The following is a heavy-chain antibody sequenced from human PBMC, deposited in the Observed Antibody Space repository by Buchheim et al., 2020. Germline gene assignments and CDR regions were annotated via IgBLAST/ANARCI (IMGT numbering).Heavy chain of an antibody. CDR3: ARHTIREDIVVAAGVDYMDV. Sequence: EVLLVQSGAEVKKPGESLTISCQGSGYDFGYYYLSWLRQVPGKRLEWMGRINPDDSHTDYSPSFQGHVPLSVDRSIGTAYLHWNSLKSSDTAMYYCARHTIREDIVVAAGVDYMDVWGKGTT. J-gene: IGHJ6*03. V-gene: IGHV5-10-1*03. D-gene: IGHD2-2*01. CDR1: GYDFGYYY. CDR2: INPDDSHT.